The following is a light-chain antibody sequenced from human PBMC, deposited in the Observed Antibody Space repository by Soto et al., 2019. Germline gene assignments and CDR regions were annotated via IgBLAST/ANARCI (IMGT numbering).Light chain of an antibody. CDR3: SSYTTSNTRQIV. V-gene: IGLV2-14*03. CDR2: DVT. J-gene: IGLJ1*01. Sequence: QSALTQPASVSGSPGQSITISCTGTSSDVGGYNYVSWYQHHPGKAPKLIIYDVTTRPSGLSNPFSGSKSGNTASLTISGLQPEDEADYYCSSYTTSNTRQIVFGTGTKVTVL. CDR1: SSDVGGYNY.